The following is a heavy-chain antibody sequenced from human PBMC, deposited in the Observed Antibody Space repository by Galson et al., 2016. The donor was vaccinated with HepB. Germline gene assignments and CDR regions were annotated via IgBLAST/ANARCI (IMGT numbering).Heavy chain of an antibody. V-gene: IGHV3-48*02. D-gene: IGHD1-26*01. Sequence: SLRLSCATSGFTFKSYSMNWVRQAPGKGLEWVSYISSSSDTIYYADSVKGRFTISRDNANNLLYLQMKSLRDADTAVYYCARDEWDFAVIGEPYGLDFWGQGPTVTVSS. CDR2: ISSSSDTI. CDR1: GFTFKSYS. CDR3: ARDEWDFAVIGEPYGLDF. J-gene: IGHJ6*02.